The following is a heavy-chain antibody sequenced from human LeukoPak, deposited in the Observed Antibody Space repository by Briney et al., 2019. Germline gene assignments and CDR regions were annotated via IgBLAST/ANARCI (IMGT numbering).Heavy chain of an antibody. D-gene: IGHD4-17*01. J-gene: IGHJ3*02. V-gene: IGHV1-3*01. CDR2: INAGNGNT. Sequence: ASVKVSCKASGYTFTSYAMHWVRQAPGQRLEWMGWINAGNGNTKYSQKFQGRVTITRDTSASTAYMELSSLRSENTAVYYCARGRDYGDYNDAFDIWGQGTMVTVSS. CDR3: ARGRDYGDYNDAFDI. CDR1: GYTFTSYA.